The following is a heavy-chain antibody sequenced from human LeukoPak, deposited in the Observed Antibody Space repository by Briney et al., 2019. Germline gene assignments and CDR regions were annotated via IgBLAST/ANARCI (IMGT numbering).Heavy chain of an antibody. CDR2: IYYSGST. Sequence: SETLSLTCTVSGGSISSYYWSWIRQPPGKGLEWIGYIYYSGSTNYNPSLKSRVTISVDTSKNQFSLRLSSVTVADTAVYYCARDQLGDAFDIWGQGTMVTVSS. D-gene: IGHD3-16*01. CDR3: ARDQLGDAFDI. CDR1: GGSISSYY. V-gene: IGHV4-59*01. J-gene: IGHJ3*02.